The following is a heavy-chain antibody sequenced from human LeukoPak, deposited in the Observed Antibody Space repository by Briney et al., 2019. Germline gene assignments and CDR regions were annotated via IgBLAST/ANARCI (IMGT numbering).Heavy chain of an antibody. Sequence: SVGSLRLSCAASGFTFSSYSMNWVRQAPGKGLEWVSYISSSSSTIYYADSVKGRFTISRDNAKNSLYLQMNSLRAEDTAVYYCAGDRRYYYGSGGNWFDPWGQGTLVTVSS. V-gene: IGHV3-48*04. CDR2: ISSSSSTI. CDR1: GFTFSSYS. D-gene: IGHD3-10*01. J-gene: IGHJ5*02. CDR3: AGDRRYYYGSGGNWFDP.